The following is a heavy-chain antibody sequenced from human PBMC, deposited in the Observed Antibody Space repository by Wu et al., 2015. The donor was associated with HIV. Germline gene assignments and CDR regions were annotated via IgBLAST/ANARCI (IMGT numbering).Heavy chain of an antibody. V-gene: IGHV1-69*13. D-gene: IGHD3-10*01. CDR3: ARDAMVRGVIDAFDI. J-gene: IGHJ3*02. CDR1: GGSFSDYA. Sequence: QVHLVQSGPEVKKPGSSVKVSCQASGGSFSDYAISWVRQAPGQGLEWMGRIIPVFVTPIYAQTLQGRVTITADDSTSTAYMELSSLRSEDTAVYYCARDAMVRGVIDAFDIWGQGTMVTVSS. CDR2: IIPVFVTP.